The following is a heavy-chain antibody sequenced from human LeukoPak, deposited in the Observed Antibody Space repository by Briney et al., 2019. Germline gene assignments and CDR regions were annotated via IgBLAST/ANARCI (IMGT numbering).Heavy chain of an antibody. CDR1: GYSFTSYW. J-gene: IGHJ4*02. CDR2: IFPGDSDA. V-gene: IGHV5-51*01. CDR3: ARGKIAAPGTLDY. Sequence: GESLKISCKGSGYSFTSYWIGWVRQMPGKGLEWVGIIFPGDSDARYSPSFQGQVTIPADKSISTAYLQWSSLKASDTAMYYCARGKIAAPGTLDYWGQGTLVTVSS. D-gene: IGHD6-13*01.